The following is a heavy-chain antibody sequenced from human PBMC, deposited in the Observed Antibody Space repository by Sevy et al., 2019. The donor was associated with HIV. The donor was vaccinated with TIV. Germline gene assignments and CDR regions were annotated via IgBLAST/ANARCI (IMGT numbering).Heavy chain of an antibody. CDR3: ARHKNLEQLADY. CDR2: IYYSGST. J-gene: IGHJ4*02. D-gene: IGHD6-13*01. CDR1: GGSISSSSYY. V-gene: IGHV4-39*01. Sequence: SETLSLTCTVSGGSISSSSYYWGWIRQPPGKGLEWIGGIYYSGSTYYNPSLKSRVTISVDTSKNQFSLKLSSVTAADTAVYYCARHKNLEQLADYWGQGTLVTVSS.